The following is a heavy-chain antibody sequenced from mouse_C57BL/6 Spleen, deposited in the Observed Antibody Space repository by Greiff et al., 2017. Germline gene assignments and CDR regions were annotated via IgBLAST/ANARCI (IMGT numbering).Heavy chain of an antibody. J-gene: IGHJ2*01. CDR2: INPNNGGT. CDR3: ARWGVYDGYFYYFDY. Sequence: EVQLQQSGAELVRPGASVKLSCKASGYTFTDYNMHWVKQSHGKSLEWIGYINPNNGGTSYNQKFKGKATLTVNKSSSTAYMELRSLTSEDSAVYYCARWGVYDGYFYYFDYWGQGTTLTVSS. CDR1: GYTFTDYN. V-gene: IGHV1-22*01. D-gene: IGHD2-3*01.